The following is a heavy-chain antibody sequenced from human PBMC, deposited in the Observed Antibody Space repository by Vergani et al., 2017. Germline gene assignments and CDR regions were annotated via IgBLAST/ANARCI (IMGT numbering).Heavy chain of an antibody. CDR1: GYTFTDYF. V-gene: IGHV1-2*02. Sequence: QVQLVQSGAEVKKPGASVKVSCKASGYTFTDYFMHWVRQAPGQGLEWMGWINPNSGGTNYAQKFQGRVTMTRDTSISTAYMELSNLRSDDTAVYYCARVGTSSNRDYFDDWREGTLVAVSS. J-gene: IGHJ4*02. CDR3: ARVGTSSNRDYFDD. D-gene: IGHD2-2*01. CDR2: INPNSGGT.